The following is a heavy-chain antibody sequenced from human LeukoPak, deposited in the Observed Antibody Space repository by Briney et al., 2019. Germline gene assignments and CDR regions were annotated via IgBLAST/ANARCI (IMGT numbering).Heavy chain of an antibody. CDR2: IYYSGST. V-gene: IGHV4-59*01. D-gene: IGHD1-26*01. Sequence: SETLSLTCTVSGGSISSYYWSWIRQPPGKGLEWIGYIYYSGSTNYNPSLKSRVTISVDTSKNQFSLKLSSVTAADTAVYYCARVNIRGSLTLFDYWGQGTLVTVSS. CDR1: GGSISSYY. J-gene: IGHJ4*02. CDR3: ARVNIRGSLTLFDY.